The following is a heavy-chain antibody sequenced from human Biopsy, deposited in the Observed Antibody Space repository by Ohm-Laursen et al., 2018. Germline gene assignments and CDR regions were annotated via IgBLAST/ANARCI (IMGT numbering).Heavy chain of an antibody. D-gene: IGHD3-10*01. CDR3: ARDRIGGRGDPPDH. Sequence: VASVKVSCKAFGYTFITYYVKWVRQAPGQGLEWMGKINPSGGSTSYAQKFQGRVTMTRDTSTTTVYMELSSLRSEDTAVYYCARDRIGGRGDPPDHWGQGTLVTVSS. V-gene: IGHV1-46*01. CDR2: INPSGGST. CDR1: GYTFITYY. J-gene: IGHJ4*02.